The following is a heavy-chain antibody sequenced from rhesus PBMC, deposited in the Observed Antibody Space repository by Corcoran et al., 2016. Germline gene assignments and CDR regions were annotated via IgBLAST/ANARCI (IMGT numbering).Heavy chain of an antibody. CDR3: ARVGYSYTYNRFDI. CDR1: GASISSNY. D-gene: IGHD5-12*01. V-gene: IGHV4S2*01. CDR2: FNGRKRRT. J-gene: IGHJ5-1*01. Sequence: QVQLQESGPGLVKPSETLSLTCAVSGASISSNYWSWIRQAPGQGLEWSGRFNGRKRRTNYNPARKSRVTITIDTSKNQVSLKLTSVTAADTAVYFCARVGYSYTYNRFDIWGPGALVTVSS.